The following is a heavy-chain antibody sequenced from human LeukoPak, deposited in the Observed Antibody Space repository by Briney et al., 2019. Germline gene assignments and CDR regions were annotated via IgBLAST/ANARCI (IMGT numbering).Heavy chain of an antibody. CDR2: ISSSSSYI. Sequence: GSLRLSCAASGFTFSSYSMNWVRQAPGKGLEWVSSISSSSSYIYYADSVKGRFTISRDNAKNSLYLQMNSLRAEDTAVYYCARDSYYYDSSGYYRLDAFDIWGQGTMVTVSS. CDR3: ARDSYYYDSSGYYRLDAFDI. J-gene: IGHJ3*02. V-gene: IGHV3-21*01. CDR1: GFTFSSYS. D-gene: IGHD3-22*01.